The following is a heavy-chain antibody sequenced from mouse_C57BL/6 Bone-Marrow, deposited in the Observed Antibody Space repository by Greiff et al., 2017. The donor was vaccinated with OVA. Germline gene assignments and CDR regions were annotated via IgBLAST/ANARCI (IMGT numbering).Heavy chain of an antibody. D-gene: IGHD1-1*01. Sequence: QVQLQQSGAELARPGASVKLSCKASGYTFTSYGISWVKQRTGQGLEWIGEIYPRSGNTYYNEKFKGKATLTADKSSSTAYMELRSLTSEDSAVYFCARGYCSSPFAWFAYWGQGTLVTVSA. CDR1: GYTFTSYG. V-gene: IGHV1-81*01. CDR3: ARGYCSSPFAWFAY. J-gene: IGHJ3*01. CDR2: IYPRSGNT.